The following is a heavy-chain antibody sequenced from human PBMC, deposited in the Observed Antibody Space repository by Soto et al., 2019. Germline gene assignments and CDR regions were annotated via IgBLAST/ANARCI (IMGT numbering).Heavy chain of an antibody. CDR1: GGSISSYY. CDR2: IYTSGST. Sequence: SETLSLTCTVSGGSISSYYWSWIRQPAGKGLEWIGRIYTSGSTNYNPSLKSRVTMSVDTSKNQFSLKLSSVTAADTAVYYCARGRARGWNYFGWLDPWGQGTMATVYS. V-gene: IGHV4-4*07. D-gene: IGHD1-7*01. J-gene: IGHJ5*02. CDR3: ARGRARGWNYFGWLDP.